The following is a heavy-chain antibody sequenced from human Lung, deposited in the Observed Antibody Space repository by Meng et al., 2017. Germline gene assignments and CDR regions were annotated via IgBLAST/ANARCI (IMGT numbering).Heavy chain of an antibody. V-gene: IGHV4-34*01. J-gene: IGHJ4*02. CDR3: ARGPTTMAHDFDY. CDR1: GGSFSDYY. CDR2: INHSGST. D-gene: IGHD4-11*01. Sequence: VQLQQCGARLLKPSETLSLTCVVSGGSFSDYYWSWSRQPPGKGLEWIGEINHSGSTNYNPSLESRATISVDTSQNNLSLKLSSVTAADSAVYYCARGPTTMAHDFDYWGQGTLVTVSS.